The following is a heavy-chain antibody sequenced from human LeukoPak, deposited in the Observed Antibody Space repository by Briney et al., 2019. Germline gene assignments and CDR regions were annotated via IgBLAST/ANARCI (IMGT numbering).Heavy chain of an antibody. CDR3: ARYCSGGSCYSAIDY. CDR2: IKQDGSEK. CDR1: GFTLSSYW. V-gene: IGHV3-7*01. J-gene: IGHJ4*02. Sequence: PGGSLRLSCAVSGFTLSSYWMSWVRQAPGKGLEWVANIKQDGSEKYYVDFVKGRFTISRDNAKNSLYLQMNSLRAEDTAVYYCARYCSGGSCYSAIDYWGQGTLVTVSS. D-gene: IGHD2-15*01.